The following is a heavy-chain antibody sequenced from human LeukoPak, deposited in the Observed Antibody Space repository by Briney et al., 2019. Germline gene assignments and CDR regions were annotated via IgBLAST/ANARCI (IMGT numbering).Heavy chain of an antibody. V-gene: IGHV4-30-2*01. J-gene: IGHJ5*02. CDR3: ARTLDNWFDP. Sequence: SETLSLTCAVSGGSISSGGYSWSWLRQPPGTGLEWIGYIYHSGSTYYNPSLKSRVTISVDRSKNQFSLKLSSVTAADTAVYYCARTLDNWFDPWGQGTLVTVSS. CDR2: IYHSGST. D-gene: IGHD2/OR15-2a*01. CDR1: GGSISSGGYS.